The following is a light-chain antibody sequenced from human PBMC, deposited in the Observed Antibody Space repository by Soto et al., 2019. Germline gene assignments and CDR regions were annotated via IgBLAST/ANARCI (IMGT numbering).Light chain of an antibody. CDR2: ENN. V-gene: IGLV1-40*01. CDR1: SANIGAGYE. Sequence: QSVLTQPPSVSEAPGQRVTISCTGSSANIGAGYEAHWYQQVPGTAPKLLIYENNNRPSGVPDRFSGSKSGTSASLAITGLQAEDEAEYYCQSYDSRLSGYGFGTGNKLTVL. J-gene: IGLJ1*01. CDR3: QSYDSRLSGYG.